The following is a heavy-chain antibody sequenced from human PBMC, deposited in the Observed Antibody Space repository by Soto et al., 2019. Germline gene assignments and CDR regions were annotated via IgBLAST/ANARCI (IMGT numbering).Heavy chain of an antibody. CDR2: IHPSGQPI. Sequence: GGSLRLSCAVSGFTFSNSEMYWVRQAPGKGLEWVSYIHPSGQPIFYADSVKGRFTISRDNAKNSLYLQMSSLRAEDSAVYYCARRASRWGQGTMVTVSS. V-gene: IGHV3-48*03. CDR1: GFTFSNSE. J-gene: IGHJ3*01. CDR3: ARRASR.